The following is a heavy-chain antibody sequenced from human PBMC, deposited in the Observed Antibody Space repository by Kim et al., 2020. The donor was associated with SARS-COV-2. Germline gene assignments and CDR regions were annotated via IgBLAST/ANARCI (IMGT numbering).Heavy chain of an antibody. Sequence: GGSLRLSCEGSGFSLGSYWMHWVRQAPGKGLEWVAVLSYDGTLTYYADSVKGRFTISSDNPKNTLYLQMTGLTPDDAGVYYCASQPQVSGVSLDSWGRGT. J-gene: IGHJ4*02. CDR3: ASQPQVSGVSLDS. D-gene: IGHD2-2*01. V-gene: IGHV3-30*03. CDR1: GFSLGSYW. CDR2: LSYDGTLT.